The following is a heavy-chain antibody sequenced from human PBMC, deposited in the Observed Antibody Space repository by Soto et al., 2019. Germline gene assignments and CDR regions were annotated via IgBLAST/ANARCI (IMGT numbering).Heavy chain of an antibody. Sequence: GGSLRLSCAASGFTFSSYWMSWVRQAPGKGLEWVANIKQDGSEKYYVDSVKGRFTISRDNAKNSMYVQMNSLRAEDTAVYYCGRGYGLHDYWGQGTLITVSS. CDR1: GFTFSSYW. CDR3: GRGYGLHDY. D-gene: IGHD3-3*01. J-gene: IGHJ4*02. CDR2: IKQDGSEK. V-gene: IGHV3-7*01.